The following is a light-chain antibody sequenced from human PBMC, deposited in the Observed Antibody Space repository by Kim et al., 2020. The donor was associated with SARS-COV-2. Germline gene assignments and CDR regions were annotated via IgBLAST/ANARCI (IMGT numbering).Light chain of an antibody. CDR1: QGTSNY. Sequence: AAVGDRVTSTGRASQGTSNYLAWYQQKPVKVPKLLIYAASTLQSGVPSRFSGSGSGTDFSLTISSLQPEDVATYYCQKYNSAPQTFGQGTKVDIK. CDR2: AAS. CDR3: QKYNSAPQT. V-gene: IGKV1-27*01. J-gene: IGKJ1*01.